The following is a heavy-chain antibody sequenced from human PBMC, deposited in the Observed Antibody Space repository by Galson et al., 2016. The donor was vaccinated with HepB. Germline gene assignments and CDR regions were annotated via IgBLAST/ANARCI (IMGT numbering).Heavy chain of an antibody. J-gene: IGHJ5*02. D-gene: IGHD3-10*01. V-gene: IGHV1-69*13. CDR1: GGSYSSYA. CDR2: IIPMFGSV. CDR3: ARRGRATSNAYVSGSYDNWFDP. Sequence: SVKVSCKASGGSYSSYAISWVRQAPGQGLEWMGDIIPMFGSVTYTQTFQGRLTITADESTSTAYMELSSLRFDDTAVYYCARRGRATSNAYVSGSYDNWFDPWGQGTLVTVSS.